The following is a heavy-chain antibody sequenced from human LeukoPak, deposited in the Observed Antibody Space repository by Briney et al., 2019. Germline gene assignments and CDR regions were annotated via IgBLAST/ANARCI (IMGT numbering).Heavy chain of an antibody. CDR1: GGSFSGYY. Sequence: SETLSLTCAVYGGSFSGYYWSWIRQPPGKGLEWIGEINHSGSTNYNPSLKSRVTISVDTSKNQFSLKLSSVTAADTAVYYCARALGRIRFLEWLSPIGYWGQGTLVTVSS. V-gene: IGHV4-34*01. J-gene: IGHJ4*02. D-gene: IGHD3-3*01. CDR2: INHSGST. CDR3: ARALGRIRFLEWLSPIGY.